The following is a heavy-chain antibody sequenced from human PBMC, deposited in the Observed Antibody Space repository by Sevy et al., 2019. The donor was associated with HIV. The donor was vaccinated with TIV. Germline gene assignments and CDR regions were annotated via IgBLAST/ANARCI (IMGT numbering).Heavy chain of an antibody. Sequence: GGSLRLSCAASGFTFDDYAMHWVRQAPGKGLEWVSLISWDGGSTYYADSVKGRFTISRDNSKNSLYLQMNSLRAEDTALYYCAKGSTMVRGVPLPNQYYYMDVWGKGTTVTVSS. J-gene: IGHJ6*03. CDR2: ISWDGGST. CDR1: GFTFDDYA. CDR3: AKGSTMVRGVPLPNQYYYMDV. V-gene: IGHV3-43D*03. D-gene: IGHD3-10*01.